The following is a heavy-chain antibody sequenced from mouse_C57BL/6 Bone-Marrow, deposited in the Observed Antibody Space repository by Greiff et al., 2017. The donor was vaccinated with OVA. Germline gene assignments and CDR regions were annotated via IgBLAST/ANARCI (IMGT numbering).Heavy chain of an antibody. Sequence: QVHVKQSGPELVKPGASVKLSCKASGYTFTSYDINWVKQRPGQGLEWIGWIYPRDGSTNYNEKFKGKATLTVDTSSSTAYMELHSLTSEDSAVYVCVREGDYGDWYFDVWGRGTAVTVSA. CDR2: IYPRDGST. V-gene: IGHV1-85*01. CDR1: GYTFTSYD. D-gene: IGHD1-1*01. J-gene: IGHJ1*03. CDR3: VREGDYGDWYFDV.